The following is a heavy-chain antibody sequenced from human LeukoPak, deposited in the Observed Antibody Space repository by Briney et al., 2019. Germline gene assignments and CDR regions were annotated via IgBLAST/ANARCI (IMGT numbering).Heavy chain of an antibody. CDR3: ARGLVVAATNWFDP. Sequence: SVKVSCKASGGTCSSYAISWVRQAPGQGLEWMGRIIPIFGTANYAQKFQGRVTMTRNTSISTAYMELSSLRSEDTAVYYCARGLVVAATNWFDPWGQGTLVTVSS. D-gene: IGHD2-15*01. CDR2: IIPIFGTA. V-gene: IGHV1-69*05. J-gene: IGHJ5*02. CDR1: GGTCSSYA.